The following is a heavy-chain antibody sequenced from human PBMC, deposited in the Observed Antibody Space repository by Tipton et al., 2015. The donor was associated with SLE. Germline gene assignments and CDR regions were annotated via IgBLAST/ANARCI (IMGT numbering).Heavy chain of an antibody. CDR1: GGSISSHY. CDR3: ARKDNDILTGYRPGDAFDI. CDR2: IYYSGNT. V-gene: IGHV4-59*11. J-gene: IGHJ3*02. D-gene: IGHD3-9*01. Sequence: TLSLICTVSGGSISSHYWSWIRQPPGKGLEWIGYIYYSGNTKYNPSLKSRVTISVDTSKNQFSLKLSSVTAADTAVYYCARKDNDILTGYRPGDAFDIWGQGTMVTVSS.